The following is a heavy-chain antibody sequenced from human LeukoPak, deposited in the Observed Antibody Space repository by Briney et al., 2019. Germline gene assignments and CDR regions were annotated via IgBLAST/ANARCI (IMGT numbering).Heavy chain of an antibody. V-gene: IGHV4-59*08. Sequence: ETSETLSLTCTVSGGSISSYYWSWIRQPPGKGLEWIGYVYYTGDANYNPSLKSRVIISLDTSKNQFSLKVSSVTAADTAVYYCARHTFARPFDSWGQGTLVTVSS. CDR2: VYYTGDA. J-gene: IGHJ4*02. CDR1: GGSISSYY. CDR3: ARHTFARPFDS. D-gene: IGHD6-6*01.